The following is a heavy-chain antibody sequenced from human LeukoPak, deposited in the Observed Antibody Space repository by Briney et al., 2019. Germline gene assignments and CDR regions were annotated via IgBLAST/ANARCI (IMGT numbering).Heavy chain of an antibody. D-gene: IGHD3-3*01. CDR2: MYHSGSP. V-gene: IGHV4-59*01. J-gene: IGHJ4*02. CDR1: GGSISGFY. CDR3: AGYRYYGFWSGYLD. Sequence: SETLSLTCTVSGGSISGFYWSWIRQPPGEGLEWIGDMYHSGSPKYNPSLKSRVTISIDTSKNQFSLKLTSVTAADTAVYYCAGYRYYGFWSGYLDWGQGTLVTVSS.